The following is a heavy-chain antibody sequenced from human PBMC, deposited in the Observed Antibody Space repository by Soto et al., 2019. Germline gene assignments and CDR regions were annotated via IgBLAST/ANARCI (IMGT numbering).Heavy chain of an antibody. CDR2: MSHDGSKE. V-gene: IGHV3-30*03. CDR1: GFSLSSYA. CDR3: ARASDYYSGNSYYGLDV. J-gene: IGHJ6*02. D-gene: IGHD2-21*02. Sequence: PGGSLRLSCVVSGFSLSSYAFHWVRQAPGKGLEWVAFMSHDGSKEQYRDSVKGRFSISRDNFKSKSYMQMTNLRREDTATYYCARASDYYSGNSYYGLDVWGQGTTVTVYS.